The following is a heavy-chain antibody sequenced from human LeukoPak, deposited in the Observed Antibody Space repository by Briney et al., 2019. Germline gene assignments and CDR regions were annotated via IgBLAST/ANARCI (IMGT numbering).Heavy chain of an antibody. CDR2: IYDSGST. J-gene: IGHJ4*02. Sequence: SETLSLTCTVSGGSISSYYWSWIRQPPGKGVEWIGYIYDSGSTNYNPSLKSRVTISIDTSKNQFSLKLSSVAAADTAMYYCARHMYSGRYYGIDYWGQGTLVTVSS. D-gene: IGHD1-26*01. CDR1: GGSISSYY. V-gene: IGHV4-59*08. CDR3: ARHMYSGRYYGIDY.